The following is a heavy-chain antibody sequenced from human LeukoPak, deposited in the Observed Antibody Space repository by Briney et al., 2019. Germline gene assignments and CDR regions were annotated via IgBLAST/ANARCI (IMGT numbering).Heavy chain of an antibody. Sequence: SETLPLTCAVYGGSFSGYYWSWIRQPPGKGLEWIGEINHSGSTNYNPSLKSRVTISVDTSKNQFSLKLSSVTAADTAVYYCASARSSLYYFDYWGQGTLVTVSS. CDR3: ASARSSLYYFDY. J-gene: IGHJ4*02. CDR1: GGSFSGYY. D-gene: IGHD6-6*01. V-gene: IGHV4-34*01. CDR2: INHSGST.